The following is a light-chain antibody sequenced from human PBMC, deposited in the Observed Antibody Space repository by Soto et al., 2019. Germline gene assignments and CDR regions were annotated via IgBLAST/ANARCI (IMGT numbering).Light chain of an antibody. CDR2: GAS. Sequence: EIVMTQSPATLSVSPGERATLSCRASQSVSSTLAWYQQKPGQAPRLLIYGASTRATGITARFSGSGSGTEFTLTISSLQSEDFAVYYCQQYNNWPRTFGQGTKVDIK. CDR3: QQYNNWPRT. J-gene: IGKJ1*01. V-gene: IGKV3-15*01. CDR1: QSVSST.